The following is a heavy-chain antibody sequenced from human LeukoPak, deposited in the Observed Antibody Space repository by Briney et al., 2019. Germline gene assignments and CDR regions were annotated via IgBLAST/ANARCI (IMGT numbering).Heavy chain of an antibody. CDR3: AKAVDLATISVDI. CDR1: GFTFSSYW. D-gene: IGHD5-24*01. V-gene: IGHV3-23*01. Sequence: GGSLRLSCAASGFTFSSYWMHWVRQAPGKGLEWVSAISGSGGSTYYADSVKGRFTISRDNSKNTLYLVMNSLRVDDTAVYYCAKAVDLATISVDIWGQGTMVTVSS. J-gene: IGHJ3*02. CDR2: ISGSGGST.